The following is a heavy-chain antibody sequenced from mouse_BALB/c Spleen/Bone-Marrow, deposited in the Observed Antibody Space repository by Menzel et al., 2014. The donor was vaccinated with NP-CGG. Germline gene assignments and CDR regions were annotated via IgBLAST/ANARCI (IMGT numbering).Heavy chain of an antibody. V-gene: IGHV5-12*02. J-gene: IGHJ3*01. CDR2: ISNGGVNT. Sequence: EVQRVESGGGLVQPGGSLKLSCATSGFTFSDYYMYWVRQTPEKRLEGVAFISNGGVNTYYPDTVKGRFTISRDNAKNTLYLQMSRLKSEDTAMYYCARHPYGNYGWFAYWGQGTLVTVSA. CDR1: GFTFSDYY. CDR3: ARHPYGNYGWFAY. D-gene: IGHD2-10*02.